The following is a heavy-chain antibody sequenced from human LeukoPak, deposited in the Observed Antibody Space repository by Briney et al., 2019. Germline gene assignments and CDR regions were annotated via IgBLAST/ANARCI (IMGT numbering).Heavy chain of an antibody. V-gene: IGHV3-7*01. CDR3: ARHVGISF. CDR2: IREDGTEK. D-gene: IGHD7-27*01. CDR1: GFTFSGAW. Sequence: GGSLRLSCTASGFTFSGAWMIWVRQAPGKGLEWVANIREDGTEKNYVDSVKGRFTISRDNAKNSLFLQMSNLRDDDTAIYYCARHVGISFWGQGTLVIVSS. J-gene: IGHJ4*02.